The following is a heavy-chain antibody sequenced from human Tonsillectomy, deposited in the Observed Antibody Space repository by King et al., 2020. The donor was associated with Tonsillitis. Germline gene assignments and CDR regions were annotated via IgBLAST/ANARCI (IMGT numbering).Heavy chain of an antibody. J-gene: IGHJ4*02. Sequence: VQLVESGGGLIQPGRSLRLSCAASGFTVSSNYMSWVRQAPGKGLEWVSVIYSGGSTNYAEYVKGRFTISRDNSKNTLYLQMNFLRAEDTAVYYCARVVPAANFDFWGQGTLVTVS. CDR2: IYSGGST. D-gene: IGHD2-15*01. CDR1: GFTVSSNY. CDR3: ARVVPAANFDF. V-gene: IGHV3-53*01.